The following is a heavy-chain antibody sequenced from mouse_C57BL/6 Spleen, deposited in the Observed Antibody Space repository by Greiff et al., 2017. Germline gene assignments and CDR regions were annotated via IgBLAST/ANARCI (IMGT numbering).Heavy chain of an antibody. Sequence: VKLMESGPGLVQPSQRLSITCTVSGFSLTSSGVHWVRQSPGKGLEWLGVIWSGGSTDYNAAFISRLSISKDNSKSKVFFKRNSLQAVDTAIYYCARGGEGGFDYWGQGTTLTVSS. J-gene: IGHJ2*01. CDR2: IWSGGST. V-gene: IGHV2-2*01. CDR3: ARGGEGGFDY. CDR1: GFSLTSSG.